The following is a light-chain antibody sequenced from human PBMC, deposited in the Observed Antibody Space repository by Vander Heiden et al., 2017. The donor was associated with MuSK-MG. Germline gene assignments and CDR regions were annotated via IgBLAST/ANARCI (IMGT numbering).Light chain of an antibody. CDR3: QQDNNSLA. CDR1: QSVSSN. J-gene: IGKJ3*01. Sequence: EIVMTQSPATLSVSPGERATLSCRASQSVSSNLAWYQQKPGQAPRLLIYGASTRANGIPDRFSGSGSGTEFTLTSSRRQSEDFAVYYWQQDNNSLAFGHGTKVDIK. V-gene: IGKV3D-15*01. CDR2: GAS.